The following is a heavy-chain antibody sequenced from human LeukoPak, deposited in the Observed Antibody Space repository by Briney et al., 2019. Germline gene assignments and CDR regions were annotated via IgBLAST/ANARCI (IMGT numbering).Heavy chain of an antibody. Sequence: LSLTCAVYGGSFSGYYWSWIRQPPGKGLEWVSGISWNSGSIGYADSVKGRFTISRDNAKNSLYLQMNSLRAEDTALYYCAKDSLGELSPHDAFDIWGQGTMVTVSS. V-gene: IGHV3-9*01. CDR3: AKDSLGELSPHDAFDI. CDR2: ISWNSGSI. CDR1: GGSFSGYY. D-gene: IGHD3-16*02. J-gene: IGHJ3*02.